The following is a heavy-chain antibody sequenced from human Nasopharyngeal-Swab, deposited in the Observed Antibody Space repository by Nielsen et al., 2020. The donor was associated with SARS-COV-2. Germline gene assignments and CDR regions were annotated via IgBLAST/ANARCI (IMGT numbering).Heavy chain of an antibody. J-gene: IGHJ4*02. V-gene: IGHV3-21*01. CDR2: ISSSSSYI. D-gene: IGHD5-18*01. Sequence: WIRQPPGKGLEWVSSISSSSSYIYYADSVKGRFTISRDNAKNSLYLQMNSLRAEDTAVYYCARDRGRGYSYGSFHYWGQGTLVTVSS. CDR3: ARDRGRGYSYGSFHY.